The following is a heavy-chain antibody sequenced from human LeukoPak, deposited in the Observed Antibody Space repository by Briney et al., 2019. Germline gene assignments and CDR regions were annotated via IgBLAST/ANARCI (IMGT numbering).Heavy chain of an antibody. V-gene: IGHV1-8*01. CDR2: MYPNDGQT. CDR3: ARRLADSSSGAFDI. Sequence: ASVKVSCKTSGYSFTDNEVNWLRQATGQRLEWMGWMYPNDGQTGHAQKFQGRLTITRNTSTSTVYMELSSLRFEDAAAYYCARRLADSSSGAFDIWGQGTMVTVSS. J-gene: IGHJ3*02. CDR1: GYSFTDNE. D-gene: IGHD6-6*01.